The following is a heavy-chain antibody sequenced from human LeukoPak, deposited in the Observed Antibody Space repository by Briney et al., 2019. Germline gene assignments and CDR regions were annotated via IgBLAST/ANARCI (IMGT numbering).Heavy chain of an antibody. CDR2: INHSGST. CDR1: GGSLSGYY. V-gene: IGHV4-34*01. CDR3: AARSPYYDSSGYYYGY. Sequence: PSETLSLTCAVYGGSLSGYYWSWIRQPPGKGLEWIGEINHSGSTNYNPSLKSRVTISVDTSKNQFSLKLSSVTAADTAVYYCAARSPYYDSSGYYYGYWGQGTLVTVSS. J-gene: IGHJ4*02. D-gene: IGHD3-22*01.